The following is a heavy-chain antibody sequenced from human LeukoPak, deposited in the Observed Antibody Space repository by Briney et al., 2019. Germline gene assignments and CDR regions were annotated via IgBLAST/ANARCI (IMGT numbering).Heavy chain of an antibody. CDR1: GFTFSDHY. CDR3: AKEMGRDYDILTVMDV. CDR2: ISYDGSNK. V-gene: IGHV3-30*18. J-gene: IGHJ6*02. D-gene: IGHD3-9*01. Sequence: GGSLRLSCAASGFTFSDHYLSWVRQAPGKGLEWVAVISYDGSNKNYADSVKGRFTISRDNSKNTLYLQMNSLRAEDTAVYYCAKEMGRDYDILTVMDVWGQGTTVTVSS.